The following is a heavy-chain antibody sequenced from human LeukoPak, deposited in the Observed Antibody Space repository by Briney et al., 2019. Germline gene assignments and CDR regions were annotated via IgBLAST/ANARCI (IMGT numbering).Heavy chain of an antibody. D-gene: IGHD1-26*01. CDR2: IYTSGST. Sequence: SETLSLTCTVSGGSISSGSYYWSWIRQPAGKGLEWIGRIYTSGSTNYNPSLKSRVTISVDTSKNQFSLKLSSVTAADTAVYYCAREDLISGSSTIVDYWGQGTLVTVSS. CDR1: GGSISSGSYY. CDR3: AREDLISGSSTIVDY. V-gene: IGHV4-61*02. J-gene: IGHJ4*02.